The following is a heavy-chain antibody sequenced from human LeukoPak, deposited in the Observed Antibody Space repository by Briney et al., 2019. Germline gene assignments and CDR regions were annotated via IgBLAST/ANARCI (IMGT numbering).Heavy chain of an antibody. V-gene: IGHV4-59*01. Sequence: SETLSLTCTVSGGSISSYYWSWIRQPPGKGLEWVGYIYYSGSTNYNPSLKRRVTVSVDPSKTQFSLKLSSVTAADTAVYYCARENDYGDYYYGMDVWGQGTTVTVSS. CDR1: GGSISSYY. D-gene: IGHD4-17*01. CDR2: IYYSGST. J-gene: IGHJ6*02. CDR3: ARENDYGDYYYGMDV.